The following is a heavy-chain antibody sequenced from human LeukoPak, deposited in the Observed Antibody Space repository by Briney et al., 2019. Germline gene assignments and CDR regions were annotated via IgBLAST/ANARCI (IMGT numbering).Heavy chain of an antibody. CDR2: IYDTGSTNYNPSL. Sequence: PSETLFLTCTVSGGSISSFYWSWIRQPPGKGPDWIGYIYDTGSTNYNPSLNYNPSLKSRVTISIDTSKNQFSLNLSSVTAADTAVYYCARGPGNSYYPYYYMDVWGKGTTVTVSS. J-gene: IGHJ6*03. V-gene: IGHV4-59*01. CDR1: GGSISSFY. CDR3: ARGPGNSYYPYYYMDV. D-gene: IGHD5-18*01.